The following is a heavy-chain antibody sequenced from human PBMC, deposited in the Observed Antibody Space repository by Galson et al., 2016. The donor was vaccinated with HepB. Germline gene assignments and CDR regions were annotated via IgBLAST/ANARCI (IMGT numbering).Heavy chain of an antibody. CDR3: ARVSLFSSSKGGIENY. CDR2: INEDGSQE. CDR1: GFSFSNYW. D-gene: IGHD6-13*01. J-gene: IGHJ4*02. Sequence: SLRLSCAASGFSFSNYWMTWVRQAPGKGLEWVANINEDGSQEFYVGSVKGRFTISRDNAKNSLFLQMNSLIAEDTAIYYCARVSLFSSSKGGIENYWGQGTLVTVSS. V-gene: IGHV3-7*01.